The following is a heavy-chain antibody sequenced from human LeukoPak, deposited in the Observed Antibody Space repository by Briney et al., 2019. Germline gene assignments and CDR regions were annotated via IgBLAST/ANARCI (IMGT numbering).Heavy chain of an antibody. V-gene: IGHV3-21*04. Sequence: GGSLRLSCAASGFTFSSYSMNWVRQAPGKGLEWVSSISSSSSYIYYADSVKGRFTISRDNAKNSLYLQMNSLRAEDTAVYYCARGGQLWSNRRETYYFDYWGQGTLVTVSS. CDR2: ISSSSSYI. D-gene: IGHD5-18*01. J-gene: IGHJ4*02. CDR3: ARGGQLWSNRRETYYFDY. CDR1: GFTFSSYS.